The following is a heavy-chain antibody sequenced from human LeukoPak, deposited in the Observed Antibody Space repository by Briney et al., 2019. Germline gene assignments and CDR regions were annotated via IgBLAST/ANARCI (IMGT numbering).Heavy chain of an antibody. Sequence: ASVTDSRMASGYTFTLYSMHLMRQAPGPGREWMGCINPNSGATSYSQKLQGRVTMTRDTSISTAYMELSRLRPGDTAVYHCASVRGGKAPHTYSDYWGEGTLVTASS. CDR2: INPNSGAT. J-gene: IGHJ4*02. V-gene: IGHV1-2*02. CDR3: ASVRGGKAPHTYSDY. D-gene: IGHD3-10*02. CDR1: GYTFTLYS.